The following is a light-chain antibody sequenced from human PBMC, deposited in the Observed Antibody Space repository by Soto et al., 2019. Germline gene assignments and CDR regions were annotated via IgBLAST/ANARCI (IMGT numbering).Light chain of an antibody. CDR1: SSDVGGDNY. Sequence: QSVLTQPPSASGSPGQSVTISCTGTSSDVGGDNYVSWYQQHPGKAPKLMIYEVSKRPSGVPDRFSGSKSGNTASLTVSGLQGEDEADYYCSSYAGSNNWVFGGGTKVTVL. CDR3: SSYAGSNNWV. CDR2: EVS. V-gene: IGLV2-8*01. J-gene: IGLJ3*02.